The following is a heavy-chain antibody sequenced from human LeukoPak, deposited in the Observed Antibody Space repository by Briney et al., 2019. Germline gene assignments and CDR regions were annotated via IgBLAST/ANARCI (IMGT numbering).Heavy chain of an antibody. V-gene: IGHV1-18*01. CDR2: IRAYNGNT. D-gene: IGHD3-9*01. CDR3: ARDDPYYDILTGYCLFDY. Sequence: SVKVSYKASGYTFTSYGISWVRQAPGQGLEWMEWIRAYNGNTNYAQQLQGRVTMTTDTSTSTAYMELRSLRSDDTAVYYCARDDPYYDILTGYCLFDYWGQGTLVTVSS. J-gene: IGHJ4*02. CDR1: GYTFTSYG.